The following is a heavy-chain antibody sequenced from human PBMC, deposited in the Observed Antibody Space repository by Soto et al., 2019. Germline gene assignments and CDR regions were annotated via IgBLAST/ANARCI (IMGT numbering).Heavy chain of an antibody. CDR1: GVTFSSYW. CDR2: ISTDASST. V-gene: IGHV3-74*01. CDR3: ARLPNKSPQN. Sequence: EVQLVESGGGLVQPGWSLRLSCAASGVTFSSYWMHWVRQAPWKGLVWVSSISTDASSTSYADPVKGRFTISRDNAKNTLYLQMNSVRAEDTAVYYCARLPNKSPQNWGQGTLVIVSP. J-gene: IGHJ1*01.